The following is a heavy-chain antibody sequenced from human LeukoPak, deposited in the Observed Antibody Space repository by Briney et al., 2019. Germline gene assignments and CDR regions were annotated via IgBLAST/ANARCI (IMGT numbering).Heavy chain of an antibody. J-gene: IGHJ6*02. CDR1: GFTFSNCW. Sequence: GGSLRLSCAASGFTFSNCWMHWVRQARGKGLEWVSRIEYDERKTKYADSVKGRFTIPRDNAQNTLYLQMKSLRAGDTAVYYCARDTYSYNGSVFYPTYSGMDVWGQGTTVTVSS. D-gene: IGHD3-22*01. CDR2: IEYDERKT. V-gene: IGHV3-74*01. CDR3: ARDTYSYNGSVFYPTYSGMDV.